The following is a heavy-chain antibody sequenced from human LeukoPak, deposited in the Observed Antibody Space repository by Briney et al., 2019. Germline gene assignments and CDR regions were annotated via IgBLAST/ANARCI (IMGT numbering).Heavy chain of an antibody. J-gene: IGHJ4*02. CDR2: ISGSGGST. V-gene: IGHV3-23*01. CDR1: GFTFSSYA. Sequence: GGSLRLSCAASGFTFSSYAMSWVRQAPGKGLEWVSAISGSGGSTYYADSVMGRFTISRDNSKNTLYLQMNSLRAEDTAVYYCAKDHDFWSGYYEDYWGQGTLVTVSS. D-gene: IGHD3-3*01. CDR3: AKDHDFWSGYYEDY.